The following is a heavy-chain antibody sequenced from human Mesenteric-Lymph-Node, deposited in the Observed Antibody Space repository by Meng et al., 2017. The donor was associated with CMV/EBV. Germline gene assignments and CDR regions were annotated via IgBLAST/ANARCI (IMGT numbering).Heavy chain of an antibody. J-gene: IGHJ4*02. Sequence: HQWGPGLLKPSETLAVTCAVYGGSFSGYYWNWIRQSPEKGLEWIGEINHSGSTTYNPSFTSRIIISVDTSTNQISLNMSSVTAADTAVYYCARGSSYDILTGYFDYWGQGALVTVSS. CDR3: ARGSSYDILTGYFDY. CDR1: GGSFSGYY. D-gene: IGHD3-9*01. CDR2: INHSGST. V-gene: IGHV4-34*01.